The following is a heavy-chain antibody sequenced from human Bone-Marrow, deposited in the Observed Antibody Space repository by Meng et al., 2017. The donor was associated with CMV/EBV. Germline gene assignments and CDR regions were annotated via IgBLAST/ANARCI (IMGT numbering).Heavy chain of an antibody. CDR3: ARDLTFRGFDP. CDR2: IYYSGST. CDR1: GGSFSGYY. J-gene: IGHJ5*02. D-gene: IGHD3-16*01. V-gene: IGHV4-59*01. Sequence: SETLSLTCTVYGGSFSGYYWSWIRQPPGKGLEWIGYIYYSGSTNYNPSLKSRVTISVDTSKNQFSLKLSSVTAADTAVYYCARDLTFRGFDPWGQGTLVTFSS.